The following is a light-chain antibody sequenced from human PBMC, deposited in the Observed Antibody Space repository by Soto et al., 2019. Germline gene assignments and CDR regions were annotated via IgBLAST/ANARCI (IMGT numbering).Light chain of an antibody. V-gene: IGKV1-5*03. Sequence: DIQMTQSPSTLSASVGDRVTITCRASQSISTYLAWYQQKPGKAPRLLIHTASSLKSGVPASFSGSGSGTEFTLTIGSLQPDDFATYYCQQYYSYLYTFGQGTKLEIK. CDR2: TAS. J-gene: IGKJ2*01. CDR1: QSISTY. CDR3: QQYYSYLYT.